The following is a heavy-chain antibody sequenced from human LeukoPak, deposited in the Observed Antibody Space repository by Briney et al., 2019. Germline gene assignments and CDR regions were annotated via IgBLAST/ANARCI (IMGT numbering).Heavy chain of an antibody. CDR2: ISGTAETT. D-gene: IGHD1-26*01. V-gene: IGHV3-23*01. J-gene: IGHJ4*02. CDR1: GFTFSNYA. Sequence: PGGSLRLSCAASGFTFSNYAMSWVRQPPGKGLEWVSSISGTAETTYYADSVKGRFTISRDNSENTLYLQIDSLRVEGTALYYCAREFRGTEYWGQGTLVTVSS. CDR3: AREFRGTEY.